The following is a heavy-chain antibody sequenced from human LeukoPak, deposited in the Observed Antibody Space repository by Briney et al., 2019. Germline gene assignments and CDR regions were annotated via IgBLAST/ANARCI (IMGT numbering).Heavy chain of an antibody. Sequence: ASVKVSCKASGYTFTSYYMHWVRQAPGQGLEWTGIINPSGGSTSYAQKFQGRVTMTRDTSTSTVYMELSSLRSEDTAVYYCARAHSIAVAGTRIMGYWGQGTLVTVSS. J-gene: IGHJ4*02. V-gene: IGHV1-46*01. CDR3: ARAHSIAVAGTRIMGY. CDR2: INPSGGST. D-gene: IGHD6-19*01. CDR1: GYTFTSYY.